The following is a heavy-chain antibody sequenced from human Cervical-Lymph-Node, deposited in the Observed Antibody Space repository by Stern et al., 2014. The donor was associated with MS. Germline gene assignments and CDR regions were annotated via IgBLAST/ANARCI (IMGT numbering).Heavy chain of an antibody. Sequence: EVQLVQSGAEVKKAGESRYTFATHWIGWMRQMPGKGLELMGIIYPGDSDTRYSPSFQGRVTISADKSINTAFLQWSSVKASDTAMYYCATKYYFDSRAYYDFWGQGTLVTVSS. J-gene: IGHJ4*02. CDR1: YTFATHW. CDR2: IYPGDSDT. D-gene: IGHD3-22*01. CDR3: ATKYYFDSRAYYDF. V-gene: IGHV5-51*01.